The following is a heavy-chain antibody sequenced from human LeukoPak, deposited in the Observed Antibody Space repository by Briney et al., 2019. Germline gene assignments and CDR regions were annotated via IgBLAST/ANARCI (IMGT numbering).Heavy chain of an antibody. D-gene: IGHD2-21*02. CDR2: IKEDGVEK. CDR1: GFTFSNYW. V-gene: IGHV3-7*01. J-gene: IGHJ4*02. Sequence: GGSLRLSCAASGFTFSNYWMSWVRQAPGKGLEWVANIKEDGVEKYYVDSVKGRFAISRDNAKNSVYLQINSLRADDTAVYYCARGTVTAPGIDYWGQGTLVTVSS. CDR3: ARGTVTAPGIDY.